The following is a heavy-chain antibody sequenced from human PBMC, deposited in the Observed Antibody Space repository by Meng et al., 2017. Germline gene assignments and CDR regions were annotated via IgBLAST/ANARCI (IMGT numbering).Heavy chain of an antibody. CDR1: GGSISSYY. V-gene: IGHV4-59*01. CDR3: ARYRLAGKHAFDI. CDR2: IYYSGST. J-gene: IGHJ3*02. Sequence: SETLSPTCTVSGGSISSYYWSWIRQPPGKGLEWIGYIYYSGSTNYNPSLKSRVTISVDTSKNQFSLKLSSVTAADTAVYYCARYRLAGKHAFDIWGQGTMVTVSS. D-gene: IGHD7-27*01.